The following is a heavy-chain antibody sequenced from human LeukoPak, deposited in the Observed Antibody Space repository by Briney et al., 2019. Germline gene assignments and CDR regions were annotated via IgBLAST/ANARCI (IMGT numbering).Heavy chain of an antibody. D-gene: IGHD6-6*01. J-gene: IGHJ3*02. CDR2: IIPILGIA. CDR1: GGTFSSYA. V-gene: IGHV1-69*04. Sequence: SVKLSCKASGGTFSSYAISWVRQAPGQGLEWMGRIIPILGIANYAQKFQGRVTITADKSTSTAYMELSSLRSEDTAVYYCAIEYSSSPGAFDIWGQGTMVTVSS. CDR3: AIEYSSSPGAFDI.